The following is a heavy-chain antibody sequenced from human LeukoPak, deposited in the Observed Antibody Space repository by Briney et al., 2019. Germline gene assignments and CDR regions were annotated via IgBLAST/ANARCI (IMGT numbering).Heavy chain of an antibody. CDR2: IWYDGSNK. CDR1: GFTFSSYG. J-gene: IGHJ3*02. CDR3: ARDRGDYGDLDAFDI. D-gene: IGHD4-17*01. V-gene: IGHV3-33*01. Sequence: PGGSLRLSCAASGFTFSSYGMHWVRQAPGKGLEWVAVIWYDGSNKYYADSVKGRFTISRDNSKNTLYLQMNSLRAEDTAVYYCARDRGDYGDLDAFDIWAKGQWSPSLQ.